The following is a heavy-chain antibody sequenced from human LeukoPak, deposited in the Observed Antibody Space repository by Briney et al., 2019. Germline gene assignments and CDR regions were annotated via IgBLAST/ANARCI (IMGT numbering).Heavy chain of an antibody. V-gene: IGHV3-66*01. CDR1: GFTVSSNY. CDR2: IYSGGTT. J-gene: IGHJ6*02. CDR3: ARDAWGTQLGIGGYYFYGMDV. D-gene: IGHD3-16*01. Sequence: GSLRPSCAASGFTVSSNYMSWVRQAPGKGLEWVSIIYSGGTTYYADSVKGRFTISRDNSKNTLYVQMNSLRAEDTAVYYCARDAWGTQLGIGGYYFYGMDVWGQGTTVTVSS.